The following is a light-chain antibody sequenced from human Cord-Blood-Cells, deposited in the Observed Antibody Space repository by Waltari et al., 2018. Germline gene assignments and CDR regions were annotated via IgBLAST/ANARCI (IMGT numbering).Light chain of an antibody. CDR3: QQRSNWPRT. J-gene: IGKJ1*01. V-gene: IGKV3-11*01. Sequence: EIVLTQSPATLSLSPGERATLSCRASQSVSSYLALYQQKPGQAPRLLIYDASKRATGLPARFSGSGSGTDFTLTISSLEPEDFAVYYCQQRSNWPRTFGPGTKVEIK. CDR2: DAS. CDR1: QSVSSY.